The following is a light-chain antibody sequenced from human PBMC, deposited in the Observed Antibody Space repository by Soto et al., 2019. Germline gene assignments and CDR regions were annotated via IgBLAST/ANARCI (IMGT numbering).Light chain of an antibody. CDR1: QGISNY. V-gene: IGKV1-27*01. CDR3: QKYNSAPLT. J-gene: IGKJ4*01. Sequence: DIQMTQSPSSLSASVGDRVTITCRASQGISNYLAWYQQKPGKVPKLLIYAASTLQSGVPSRFSGSGSGTDFTRTISSLQPEDVATYYCQKYNSAPLTFGAGTKVDIK. CDR2: AAS.